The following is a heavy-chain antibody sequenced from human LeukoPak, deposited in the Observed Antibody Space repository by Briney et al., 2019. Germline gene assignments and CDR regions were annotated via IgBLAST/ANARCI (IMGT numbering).Heavy chain of an antibody. J-gene: IGHJ6*02. CDR2: INADEDRA. D-gene: IGHD5-18*01. Sequence: PGGSLRLSCAASGFTFSDYWMHWVRQAPGKGLVWVSHINADEDRAAYADSVKGRFTISRDNARNTLYLQMNSLRAEDTAVYYCAGDGRMYSHKTEGPDYYYYYGMDVWGQGTTVTVSS. CDR1: GFTFSDYW. V-gene: IGHV3-74*01. CDR3: AGDGRMYSHKTEGPDYYYYYGMDV.